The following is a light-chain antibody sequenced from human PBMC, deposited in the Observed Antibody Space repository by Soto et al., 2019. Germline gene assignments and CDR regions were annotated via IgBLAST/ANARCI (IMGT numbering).Light chain of an antibody. J-gene: IGKJ5*01. CDR1: QSVRSN. Sequence: EIVMTQSPATLSVSPGDRATLSCRANQSVRSNLAWYQQRPGQAPRLLIYGASTRAAGVPARFSGSGSGTDFTLTISSLEPEDFAVYYCQQRSNWLTFGQGTRLEIK. V-gene: IGKV3-15*01. CDR3: QQRSNWLT. CDR2: GAS.